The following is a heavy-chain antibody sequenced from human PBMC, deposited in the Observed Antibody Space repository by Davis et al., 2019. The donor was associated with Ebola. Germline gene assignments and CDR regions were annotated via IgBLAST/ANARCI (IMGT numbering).Heavy chain of an antibody. D-gene: IGHD6-19*01. J-gene: IGHJ5*02. CDR2: INAGNGNT. Sequence: ASVKVSCKASGYTFTTYAMHWVRQAPGQRLEWMGWINAGNGNTKYSQKFQGRVTITRDTSASTAYMELSRLRSDDTAVYYCARVPAVAGTNWFDPWGQGTLVTVSS. CDR1: GYTFTTYA. V-gene: IGHV1-3*01. CDR3: ARVPAVAGTNWFDP.